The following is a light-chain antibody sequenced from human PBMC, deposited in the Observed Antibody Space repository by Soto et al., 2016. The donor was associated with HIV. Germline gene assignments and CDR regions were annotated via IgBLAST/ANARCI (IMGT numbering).Light chain of an antibody. CDR3: QQYNSYPWT. J-gene: IGKJ1*01. V-gene: IGKV1-8*01. Sequence: AIRMTQSPSSFSASTGDRVTITCRASQGISSYLAWYQQKPGKAPKLLIYAASTLQSGVPSRFSGSGSGTDFTLTISCLQSEDFATYYCQQYNSYPWTFGPRDQGGNQT. CDR1: QGISSY. CDR2: AAS.